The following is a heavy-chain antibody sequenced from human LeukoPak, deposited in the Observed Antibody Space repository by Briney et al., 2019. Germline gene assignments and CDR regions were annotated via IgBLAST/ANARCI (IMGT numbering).Heavy chain of an antibody. D-gene: IGHD6-13*01. CDR2: INHSGST. J-gene: IGHJ4*02. CDR1: GGSFSGYY. V-gene: IGHV4-34*01. CDR3: ARGSSLYDY. Sequence: SETLSLTCAVYGGSFSGYYWSWIRQPPGKGLEWIGEINHSGSTNYNPSLKSRVTISVDTSRNQFSLKLSSVTAADTAVYYCARGSSLYDYWGQGTLVTVSS.